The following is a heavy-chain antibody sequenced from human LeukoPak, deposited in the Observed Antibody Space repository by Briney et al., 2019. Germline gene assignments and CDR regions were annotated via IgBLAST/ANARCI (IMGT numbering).Heavy chain of an antibody. CDR3: AKESSDSSGYYYIFDY. D-gene: IGHD3-22*01. Sequence: GGSLRLSCAASGFTFSDYYMSWIRQAPGKGLEWVSAISGSGSTYYADSVKGRFTISRDNSKNTLYLQMNSLRAEDTAVYYCAKESSDSSGYYYIFDYWGQGTLVTVSS. CDR2: ISGSGST. V-gene: IGHV3-23*01. J-gene: IGHJ4*02. CDR1: GFTFSDYY.